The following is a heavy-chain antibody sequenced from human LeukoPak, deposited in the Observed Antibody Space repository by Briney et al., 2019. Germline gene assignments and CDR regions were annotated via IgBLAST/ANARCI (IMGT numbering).Heavy chain of an antibody. V-gene: IGHV3-30*02. D-gene: IGHD6-13*01. CDR1: EFTFSSYG. J-gene: IGHJ4*02. Sequence: GGSLRLSCAASEFTFSSYGMHWVRQAPGKGLEWVAFIRYDGSNKYYADSVKGRFTISRDNSKNTLYLQMNSLRADDTAMYYCSRGSYSSSWKTFDYWGQGTLVTASS. CDR3: SRGSYSSSWKTFDY. CDR2: IRYDGSNK.